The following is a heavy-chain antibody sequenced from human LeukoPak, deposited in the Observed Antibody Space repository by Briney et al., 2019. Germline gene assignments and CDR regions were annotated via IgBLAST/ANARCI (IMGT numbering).Heavy chain of an antibody. V-gene: IGHV4-59*01. CDR2: IYYSGST. CDR3: ARSIVVVPAAINGYYMDV. D-gene: IGHD2-2*01. CDR1: GGSISSYY. Sequence: SETLSLTCTVSGGSISSYYWSWIRQPPGKGLEWIGYIYYSGSTNYNPSLKSRVTISVDTSKNQFSLKLSSVTAADTAVYYCARSIVVVPAAINGYYMDVWGKGTTVTISS. J-gene: IGHJ6*03.